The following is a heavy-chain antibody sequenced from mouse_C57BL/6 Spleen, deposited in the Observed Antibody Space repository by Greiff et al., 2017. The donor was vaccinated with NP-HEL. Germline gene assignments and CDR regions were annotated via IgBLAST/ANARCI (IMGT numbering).Heavy chain of an antibody. CDR3: ARERSNSFAY. V-gene: IGHV5-4*01. Sequence: EVQGVESGGGLVKPGGSLKLSCAASGFTFSSYAMSWVRQTPEKRLEWVATISDGGSYTYYPDNVKGRFTISRDNAKNNLYLQMSHLKSEDTAMYYCARERSNSFAYWGQGTLVTVSA. J-gene: IGHJ3*01. CDR2: ISDGGSYT. D-gene: IGHD2-5*01. CDR1: GFTFSSYA.